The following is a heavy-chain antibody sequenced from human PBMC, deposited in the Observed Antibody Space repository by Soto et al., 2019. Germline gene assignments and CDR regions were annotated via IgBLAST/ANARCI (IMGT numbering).Heavy chain of an antibody. V-gene: IGHV1-69*06. J-gene: IGHJ4*02. CDR1: GGTFSSDA. CDR3: ARDKSADSSGYLYYFDY. Sequence: SVKVSCKPSGGTFSSDAITWVRQAPGQGLEWMGGIIPIFGTINYAQKFQGRVTITADKSTTTAYMELSSLRPEDTAIYYCARDKSADSSGYLYYFDYWGQGTLVTVSS. CDR2: IIPIFGTI. D-gene: IGHD3-22*01.